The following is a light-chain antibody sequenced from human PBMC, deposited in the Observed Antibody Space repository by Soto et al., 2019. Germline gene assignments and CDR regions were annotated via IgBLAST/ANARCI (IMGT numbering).Light chain of an antibody. J-gene: IGLJ2*01. V-gene: IGLV2-23*01. CDR2: EGS. CDR3: CSYAGSSFSLV. CDR1: SSDVGSYNL. Sequence: QSALTQPASVSGPPGQSITISCTGTSSDVGSYNLVSWYQQHPGKAPKLMIYEGSKRASGVSNRFSGSKSGNTASLTISGLQAEDEADYYCCSYAGSSFSLVFGGGTKLTVL.